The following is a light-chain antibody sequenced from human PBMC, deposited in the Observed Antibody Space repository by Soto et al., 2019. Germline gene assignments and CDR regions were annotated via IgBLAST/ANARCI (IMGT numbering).Light chain of an antibody. J-gene: IGKJ4*01. CDR2: AAS. CDR1: QSISSY. V-gene: IGKV1-39*01. Sequence: DILMTQSPSSLSASVGDRVTITCRASQSISSYLNWYQQKPGKAPKLLIYAASSLQSGVPSRFSGSGSGTDFTLTISSLQPEDFATYYCQHSYSTPLTLGEGPKLDIK. CDR3: QHSYSTPLT.